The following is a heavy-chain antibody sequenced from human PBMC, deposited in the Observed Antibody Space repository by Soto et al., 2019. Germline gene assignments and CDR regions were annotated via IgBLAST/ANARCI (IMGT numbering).Heavy chain of an antibody. Sequence: ASVEVSWEACGYTLSVYAVEWGSHAPGQRLEWMGWINAGNGNTKYSQKFQGRVTITRDTSASTAYMELSSLRSEDTAVYYCARSPSLFIDYWGQGTLVTVSS. CDR1: GYTLSVYA. V-gene: IGHV1-3*01. J-gene: IGHJ4*02. D-gene: IGHD2-2*01. CDR3: ARSPSLFIDY. CDR2: INAGNGNT.